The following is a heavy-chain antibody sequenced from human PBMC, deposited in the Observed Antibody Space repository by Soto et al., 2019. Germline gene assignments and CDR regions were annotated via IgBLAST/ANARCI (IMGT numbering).Heavy chain of an antibody. CDR2: ITTGKGKT. CDR3: ATRSPAFDY. J-gene: IGHJ4*02. Sequence: QVQLVQSGPEVKKPGASVKVSCKTSGSTFTSFGIRWVRQAPGQGLEWMGWITTGKGKTNYAQKFQGRVTMTTDTSTSTAYMELRSLRSDDTAVYYCATRSPAFDYWGQGTLVTVSS. CDR1: GSTFTSFG. V-gene: IGHV1-18*01.